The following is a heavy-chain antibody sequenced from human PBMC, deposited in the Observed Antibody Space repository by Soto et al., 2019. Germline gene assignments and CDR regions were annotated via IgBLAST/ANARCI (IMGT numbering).Heavy chain of an antibody. D-gene: IGHD4-17*01. J-gene: IGHJ5*02. V-gene: IGHV4-31*01. CDR1: GASITSAGYY. CDR2: IHHSGST. Sequence: QVQLQESGPGLVEPSQTLSLTCTVSGASITSAGYYWSWIRQHSGKGLEWIGYIHHSGSTYYNPCLKSPITFSVVTAKNQFSLRLTSVTAADTAVYYCARNPIHGDYLGWLDPWGQGTLVTVSS. CDR3: ARNPIHGDYLGWLDP.